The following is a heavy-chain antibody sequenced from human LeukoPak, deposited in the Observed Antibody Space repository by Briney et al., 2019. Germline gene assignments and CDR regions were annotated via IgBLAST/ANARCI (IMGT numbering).Heavy chain of an antibody. Sequence: GTLTLYCAASGFTFSSYSMNWVRQAPGKGLKWVSNISSSNTTKYYADSVKGRFTISRDNANNSLYLQMNSLRAEDTAVYYCARDRPPYAFDIWGQGTMVTVSS. CDR1: GFTFSSYS. CDR3: ARDRPPYAFDI. J-gene: IGHJ3*02. CDR2: ISSSNTTK. V-gene: IGHV3-48*01.